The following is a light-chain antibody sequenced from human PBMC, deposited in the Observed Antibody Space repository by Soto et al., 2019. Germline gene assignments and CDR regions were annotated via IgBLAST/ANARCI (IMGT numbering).Light chain of an antibody. CDR2: EVT. J-gene: IGLJ1*01. CDR3: SSYAGSNNYV. V-gene: IGLV2-8*01. Sequence: QSALTQPPSASGSPGQSVTISCTGTSSDVGGYNFVSWYQQHPGKAPKLMIYEVTKRPSGVPVRFSGSKSGNTASLTVSGLQAEDEADYYCSSYAGSNNYVFGTGTKLTVL. CDR1: SSDVGGYNF.